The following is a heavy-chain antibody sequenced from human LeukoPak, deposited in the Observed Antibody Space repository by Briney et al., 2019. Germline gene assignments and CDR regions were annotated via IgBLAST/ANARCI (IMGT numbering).Heavy chain of an antibody. Sequence: ASVKVFCKASGYTFTGYYMHWVRQAPGQGLEWMGWINPNSGGTNYAQKFQGRVTMTRDTSISTAYMELSRLRSDDTAVYYCARASYSGSYGDYWGQGTLVTVSS. V-gene: IGHV1-2*02. D-gene: IGHD1-26*01. CDR1: GYTFTGYY. CDR3: ARASYSGSYGDY. J-gene: IGHJ4*02. CDR2: INPNSGGT.